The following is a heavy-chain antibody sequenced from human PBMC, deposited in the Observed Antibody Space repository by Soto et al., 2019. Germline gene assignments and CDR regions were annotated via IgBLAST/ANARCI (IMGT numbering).Heavy chain of an antibody. CDR3: AREGDYYDSSGYYYHLYP. CDR1: GYTFTGYY. CDR2: LNPNSGGT. D-gene: IGHD3-22*01. Sequence: ASVKVSCKASGYTFTGYYMHWVRPAPLQGLEWMGWLNPNSGGTNYAQKFQGRVTMTRDTSISTAYMELGRLRSDDTAVYYCAREGDYYDSSGYYYHLYPCGQGALVTVSS. J-gene: IGHJ5*02. V-gene: IGHV1-2*02.